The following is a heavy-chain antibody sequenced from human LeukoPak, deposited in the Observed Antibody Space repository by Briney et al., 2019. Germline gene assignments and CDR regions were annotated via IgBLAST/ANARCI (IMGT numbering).Heavy chain of an antibody. V-gene: IGHV3-64*01. Sequence: GGSLRLSCAASGFTFSSYAMHWVRQAPGKGLEYVSAISSNGGSTYYANSVKGRFTISRDNSKNTLYLQMGSLRAEDMAVYYCARVSRSGSVEIDYWGQRTLVTVSS. CDR3: ARVSRSGSVEIDY. J-gene: IGHJ4*02. D-gene: IGHD1-26*01. CDR1: GFTFSSYA. CDR2: ISSNGGST.